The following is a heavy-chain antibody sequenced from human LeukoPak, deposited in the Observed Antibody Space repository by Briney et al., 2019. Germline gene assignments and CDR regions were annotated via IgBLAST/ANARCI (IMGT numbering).Heavy chain of an antibody. D-gene: IGHD1-26*01. CDR2: ISSSSSYI. CDR1: GFTFSSYS. V-gene: IGHV3-21*01. J-gene: IGHJ2*01. CDR3: AKVIVGATPGVWYFDL. Sequence: GDSLKISCAASGFTFSSYSMNWVRQAPGKGLEWVSSISSSSSYIYHADSVKGRFTISRDNTTNSLYLQMNSLRAEDTAVYYCAKVIVGATPGVWYFDLWGRGTLVTVSS.